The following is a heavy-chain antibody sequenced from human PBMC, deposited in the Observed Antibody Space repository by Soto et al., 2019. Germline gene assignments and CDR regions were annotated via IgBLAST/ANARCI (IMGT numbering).Heavy chain of an antibody. CDR3: ARLVEVGATGGWFDP. CDR1: GGSISSSSYY. CDR2: IYYSGST. Sequence: QLQLQESGPGLVKPSETLSLTCTASGGSISSSSYYWGWIRQPPGKGLEWIGSIYYSGSTYYNPSLKIRGTISVVTSKNQSALKLSSVTAADTAVYYCARLVEVGATGGWFDPLGQGTLVTVSS. D-gene: IGHD1-26*01. J-gene: IGHJ5*02. V-gene: IGHV4-39*01.